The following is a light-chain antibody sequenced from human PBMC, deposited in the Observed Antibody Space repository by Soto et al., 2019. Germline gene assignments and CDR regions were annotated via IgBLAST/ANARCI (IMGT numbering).Light chain of an antibody. V-gene: IGLV1-51*01. CDR3: GAWDGSLSVVL. J-gene: IGLJ2*01. Sequence: QSVLTQPPSVSAAPGQKVTISCSGSRANIGNNYVSWYQHLPGTAPKLVIYDSDKRPSEIPDRFSGSKSGTSATLDITGLQTGDEADYYCGAWDGSLSVVLFGGGTKLTVL. CDR1: RANIGNNY. CDR2: DSD.